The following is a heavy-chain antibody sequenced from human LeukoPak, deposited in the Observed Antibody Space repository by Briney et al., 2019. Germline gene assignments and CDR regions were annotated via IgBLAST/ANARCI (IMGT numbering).Heavy chain of an antibody. CDR1: GYSISSGYL. Sequence: SETLSLTCTVSGYSISSGYLWGWIRQPPGKGLEWIGSTYHGGTTYSNPSLKSRVIISEDTSKNQFSLSLSSVAAADTAVYYCARGWSILRGGDWFDPWGQGTLVTVSS. J-gene: IGHJ5*02. V-gene: IGHV4-38-2*02. CDR2: TYHGGTT. D-gene: IGHD3-3*02. CDR3: ARGWSILRGGDWFDP.